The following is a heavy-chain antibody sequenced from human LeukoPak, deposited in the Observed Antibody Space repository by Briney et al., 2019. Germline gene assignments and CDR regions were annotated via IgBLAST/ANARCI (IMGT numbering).Heavy chain of an antibody. CDR2: ISYDGSNK. Sequence: GRSLRLSCAASGFTFSSYAMHWVRQAPGKGLEWVAVISYDGSNKYYADSVKGRFTISRDNSKNTLYLQINSLRAEDTAVYYCARVVAAAGTRGVDYWGQGTLVTVSS. J-gene: IGHJ4*02. CDR1: GFTFSSYA. V-gene: IGHV3-30-3*01. CDR3: ARVVAAAGTRGVDY. D-gene: IGHD6-13*01.